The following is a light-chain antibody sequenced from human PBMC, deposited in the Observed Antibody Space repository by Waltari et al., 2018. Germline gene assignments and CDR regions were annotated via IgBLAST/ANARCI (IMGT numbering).Light chain of an antibody. V-gene: IGKV4-1*01. J-gene: IGKJ4*01. Sequence: DIVMTQSPDSLAVSLGDWATINCKSSQSVLYSSNNKNYLAWYQQKPGQPPRLLIYWASTRESGVPDRFSGSGSETDFTLTISSLQAEDVAVYYCQQYYSTPPLTFGGGTKVEIK. CDR1: QSVLYSSNNKNY. CDR2: WAS. CDR3: QQYYSTPPLT.